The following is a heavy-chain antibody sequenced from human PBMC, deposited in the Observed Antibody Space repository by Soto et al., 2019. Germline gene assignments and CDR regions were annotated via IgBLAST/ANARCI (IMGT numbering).Heavy chain of an antibody. Sequence: GGSLRLSCAASGFTFSSYAMSWVRQAPGKGLEWVSAISGSGGSTYYADSVKGRFTISRDNSKNTLYLQMYCLRSEDTALYYFAKADAPFFPSSGYFLWGQGTLVTVSS. CDR3: AKADAPFFPSSGYFL. J-gene: IGHJ1*01. CDR2: ISGSGGST. V-gene: IGHV3-23*01. D-gene: IGHD3-22*01. CDR1: GFTFSSYA.